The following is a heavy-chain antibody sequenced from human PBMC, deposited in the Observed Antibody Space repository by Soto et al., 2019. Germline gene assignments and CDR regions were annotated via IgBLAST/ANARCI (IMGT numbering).Heavy chain of an antibody. CDR2: IWYDGSNK. D-gene: IGHD3-16*01. CDR3: ASPKIWGMAPYDTNMDV. V-gene: IGHV3-33*01. Sequence: QVQLVESGGGVVQPGRSLRLSCAASGFTFSSYGMHWVRQAPGKGLEWVAVIWYDGSNKYYADSVKGRFTISRDNSKNTLYLQMNSLRAEDTAVYYCASPKIWGMAPYDTNMDVWGQGTTVTVSS. CDR1: GFTFSSYG. J-gene: IGHJ6*02.